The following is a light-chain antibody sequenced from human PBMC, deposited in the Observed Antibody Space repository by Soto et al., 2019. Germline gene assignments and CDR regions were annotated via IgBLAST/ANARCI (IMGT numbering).Light chain of an antibody. V-gene: IGLV2-14*01. CDR1: SSDVGGYNY. Sequence: QSVLTQPASVSGSPGQSITISCTGTSSDVGGYNYVSWYQQHPGKAPKLMIYEVSNRPSGVSNRFSGSKSGNTASLTISGLQAEDEADYYCSSYTSSSTLYVXGTGT. J-gene: IGLJ1*01. CDR3: SSYTSSSTLYV. CDR2: EVS.